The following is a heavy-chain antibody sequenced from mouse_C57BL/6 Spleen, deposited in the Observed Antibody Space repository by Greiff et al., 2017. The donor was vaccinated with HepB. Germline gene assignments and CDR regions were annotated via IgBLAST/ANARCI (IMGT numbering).Heavy chain of an antibody. CDR2: IYPGSGNT. CDR3: ARERVTVYYAMDY. D-gene: IGHD2-1*01. V-gene: IGHV1-66*01. J-gene: IGHJ4*01. CDR1: GYSFTSYY. Sequence: QVQLQRSGPELVKPGASVKISCKASGYSFTSYYIHWVKQRPGQGLEWIGWIYPGSGNTKYNEKFKGKATLTADTSSSTAYMQLSSLTSEDSAVYYCARERVTVYYAMDYWGQGTSVTVSS.